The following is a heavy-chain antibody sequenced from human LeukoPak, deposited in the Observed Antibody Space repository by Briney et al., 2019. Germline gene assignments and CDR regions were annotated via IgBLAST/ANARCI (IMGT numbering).Heavy chain of an antibody. CDR3: ARNGDAFDI. CDR1: GFTVSTNY. CDR2: IYYSGST. D-gene: IGHD1-1*01. J-gene: IGHJ3*02. Sequence: GSLRLSCAASGFTVSTNYMSWIRQPPGKGLEWIGSIYYSGSTYYNPSLKSRVTISVDTSKNQFSLKLSSVTAADTAVYYCARNGDAFDIWGQGTMVTVSS. V-gene: IGHV4-39*01.